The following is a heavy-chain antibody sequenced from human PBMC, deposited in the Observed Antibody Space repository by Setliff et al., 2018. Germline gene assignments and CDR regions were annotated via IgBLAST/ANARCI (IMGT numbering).Heavy chain of an antibody. J-gene: IGHJ6*04. Sequence: ASVKVSCKASGYTFTGHYIHWVRQAPGQGLVWMGWINPRTGVTNSAQRFQGRVTMTRDTSITTVYMDLSRLKSDDTAVYYCARGTDYHGSGSYWAKDVWGKGTTVTVSS. CDR2: INPRTGVT. V-gene: IGHV1-2*02. CDR3: ARGTDYHGSGSYWAKDV. CDR1: GYTFTGHY. D-gene: IGHD3-10*01.